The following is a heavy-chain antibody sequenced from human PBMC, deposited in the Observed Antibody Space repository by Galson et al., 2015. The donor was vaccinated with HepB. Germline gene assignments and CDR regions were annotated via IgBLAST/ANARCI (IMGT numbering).Heavy chain of an antibody. D-gene: IGHD4-23*01. J-gene: IGHJ4*02. CDR1: GFTFSFYW. Sequence: SLRLSCAASGFTFSFYWMHWVRQAPRKGLVWVSRINNDGTTTNYADSVKGRFTISRDNAKNTLYLQMNSLRAEDTAAYYCARPYGGNYHFDYWGQGTLVTVSS. V-gene: IGHV3-74*01. CDR3: ARPYGGNYHFDY. CDR2: INNDGTTT.